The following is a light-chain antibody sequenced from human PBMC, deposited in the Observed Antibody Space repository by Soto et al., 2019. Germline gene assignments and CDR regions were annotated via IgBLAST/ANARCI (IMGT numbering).Light chain of an antibody. CDR3: QQYGSSPWT. CDR2: GAS. V-gene: IGKV3-20*01. CDR1: QSVSSSY. J-gene: IGKJ1*01. Sequence: EIVLRQSPGTLSLSPGERATLSCRASQSVSSSYLAWYQQKPGQAPRLLLYGASSRATGIPDRFSGSGSGPYFTLTISRLEPEDFAVYYCQQYGSSPWTFGQGTKVEIK.